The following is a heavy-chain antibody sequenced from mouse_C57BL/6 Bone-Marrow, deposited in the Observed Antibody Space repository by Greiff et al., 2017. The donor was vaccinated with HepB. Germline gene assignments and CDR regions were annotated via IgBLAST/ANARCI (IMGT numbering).Heavy chain of an antibody. V-gene: IGHV5-2*01. Sequence: EVKLMESGGGLVQPGESLKLSCESNEYEFPSHDMSWVRKTPEKRLELVAAINSDGGSTYYPDTMERRFIISRDNTKKTLYLQMSSLRSEDTALYYCARHAHYYGSSYYAMDYWGQGTSVTVSS. CDR2: INSDGGST. D-gene: IGHD1-1*01. CDR1: EYEFPSHD. CDR3: ARHAHYYGSSYYAMDY. J-gene: IGHJ4*01.